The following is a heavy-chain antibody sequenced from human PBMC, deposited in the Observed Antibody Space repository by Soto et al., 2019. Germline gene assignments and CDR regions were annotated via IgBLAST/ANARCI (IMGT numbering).Heavy chain of an antibody. Sequence: GGSLRLSCAASGFTFSSHGMSWVRQAPGQGLEWVSGISGSGYTTFYADSVEGRLTISRDNSNNALYLQAISLRAEDTGIYYCAKVMDYYGSGRSLDAFDIWGQGTMVTVSS. CDR3: AKVMDYYGSGRSLDAFDI. J-gene: IGHJ3*02. CDR2: ISGSGYTT. D-gene: IGHD3-10*01. V-gene: IGHV3-23*01. CDR1: GFTFSSHG.